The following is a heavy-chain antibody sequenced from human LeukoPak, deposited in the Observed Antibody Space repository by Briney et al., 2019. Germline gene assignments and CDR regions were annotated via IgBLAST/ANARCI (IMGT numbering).Heavy chain of an antibody. CDR2: IYYSGST. CDR3: ARVSGYYYDSSGTGWFDP. Sequence: PSKTLSLTCTVSGGSISSSSYYWSWIRQPPGKGLEWIGYIYYSGSTNYNPSLKSRVTITVDTSKNQFSLELSSVTAADTAVYYCARVSGYYYDSSGTGWFDPWGQGTLVTVSS. J-gene: IGHJ5*02. CDR1: GGSISSSSYY. D-gene: IGHD3-22*01. V-gene: IGHV4-61*01.